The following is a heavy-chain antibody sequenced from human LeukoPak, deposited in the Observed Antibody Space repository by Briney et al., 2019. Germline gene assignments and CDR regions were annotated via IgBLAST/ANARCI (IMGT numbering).Heavy chain of an antibody. CDR3: ARHPIVGATQSWFDH. V-gene: IGHV5-51*01. CDR2: IYPGDSDT. D-gene: IGHD1-26*01. J-gene: IGHJ5*02. Sequence: GESLQISCKGSGSSFMNYWIGWVRQLPGKGLEWMGIIYPGDSDTRYSPSFQGQVTISADKSISTAYLQWSSLQASDTAMYYCARHPIVGATQSWFDHWGQGTLVTVSS. CDR1: GSSFMNYW.